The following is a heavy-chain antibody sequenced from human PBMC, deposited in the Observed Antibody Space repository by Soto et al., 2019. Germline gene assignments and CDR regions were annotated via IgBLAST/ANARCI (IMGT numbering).Heavy chain of an antibody. CDR1: GFNFRNFN. CDR3: ARDLRGHYGP. J-gene: IGHJ3*01. CDR2: VSGSSSYI. D-gene: IGHD4-17*01. Sequence: GSLMLSCEGSGFNFRNFNMILVRQAPGKGLEWVSSVSGSSSYIYYADSVKGRFTVSRDNANNLVFLQMNGLRPEDTAMYYCARDLRGHYGPWGQGTMVTVSS. V-gene: IGHV3-21*06.